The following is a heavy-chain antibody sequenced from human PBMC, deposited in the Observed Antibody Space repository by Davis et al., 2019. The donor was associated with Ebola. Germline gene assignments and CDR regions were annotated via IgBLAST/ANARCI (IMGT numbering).Heavy chain of an antibody. CDR2: ISYDGSNK. Sequence: PGGSLRLSCAASGFTFSSYGMHWVRQAPGKGLEWVAVISYDGSNKYYADSVKGRFTISRDNSKNTLYLQMNSLRAEDTAVYYCARVRYDYVWTPGYWGQGTLVTVSS. CDR3: ARVRYDYVWTPGY. D-gene: IGHD3-16*01. V-gene: IGHV3-30*03. J-gene: IGHJ4*02. CDR1: GFTFSSYG.